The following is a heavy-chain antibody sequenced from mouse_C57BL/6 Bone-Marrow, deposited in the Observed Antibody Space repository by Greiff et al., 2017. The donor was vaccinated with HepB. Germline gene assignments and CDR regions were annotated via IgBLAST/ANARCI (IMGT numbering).Heavy chain of an antibody. Sequence: QVQLQHSGAELARPGASVKLSCKASGYTFTSYGISWVKQRTGQGLEWIGEIYPRSGNTYYNEKFKGKATLTADKSSSTAYMELRSLTSEDSAVYFCAEREFFPPYYAMDYWGQGTSVTVSS. CDR3: AEREFFPPYYAMDY. CDR2: IYPRSGNT. J-gene: IGHJ4*01. V-gene: IGHV1-81*01. CDR1: GYTFTSYG.